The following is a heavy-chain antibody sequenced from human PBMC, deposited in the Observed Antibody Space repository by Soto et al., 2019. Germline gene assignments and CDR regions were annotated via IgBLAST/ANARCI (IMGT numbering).Heavy chain of an antibody. CDR3: AKGSGLRDGYNQGGY. J-gene: IGHJ4*02. CDR2: ISGSGGST. CDR1: GFTFSSYA. V-gene: IGHV3-23*01. Sequence: EVQLLESGGGLVQPGGSLSLSCAASGFTFSSYAMSWVRQAPGKGLEWVSAISGSGGSTYYADSVKGRFTISRDNSKNTLYLQMNSLRAEDTAVYYCAKGSGLRDGYNQGGYWGQGTLVTVSS. D-gene: IGHD5-12*01.